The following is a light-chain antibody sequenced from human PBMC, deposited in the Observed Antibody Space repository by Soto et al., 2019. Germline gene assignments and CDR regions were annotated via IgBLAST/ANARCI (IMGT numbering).Light chain of an antibody. CDR1: QSISTY. CDR3: QQANSFPLT. Sequence: EIVLTQSPATLSLSPGEIVTLSFSASQSISTYLAWYQQKPGQAPRLLMYDASKRATGIPARFSGSGSGTEFTLTISSLQPDDFATYYCQQANSFPLTFGQGTRLEIK. J-gene: IGKJ5*01. V-gene: IGKV3-11*01. CDR2: DAS.